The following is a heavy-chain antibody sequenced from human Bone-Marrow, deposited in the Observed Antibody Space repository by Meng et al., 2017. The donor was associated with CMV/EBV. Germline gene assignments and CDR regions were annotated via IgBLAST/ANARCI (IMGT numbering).Heavy chain of an antibody. J-gene: IGHJ4*02. CDR2: ISWNSGSI. Sequence: GGSLRLSCAASGFTFDDYAMHWVRQAPGKGLEWVSGISWNSGSIGYADSVKGRFTISRDNAKNSLYLQMNSLRAEDTAVYYCARDLSGELPRWGQGTLVTVYS. V-gene: IGHV3-9*01. CDR3: ARDLSGELPR. CDR1: GFTFDDYA. D-gene: IGHD1-26*01.